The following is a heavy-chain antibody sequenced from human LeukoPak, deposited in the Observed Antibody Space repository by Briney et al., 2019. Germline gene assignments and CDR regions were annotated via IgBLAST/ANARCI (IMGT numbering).Heavy chain of an antibody. CDR2: INPSGGST. V-gene: IGHV1-46*01. Sequence: ASVKVSCKASGYTFTSYYMHWVRQAPGQGLEWMGIINPSGGSTGYAQKFQGRVTMTRDMSTSTVYMELSSLRSEDTAVYYCARAPKYSSGWYDDAFDIWGQGTMVTVSS. J-gene: IGHJ3*02. D-gene: IGHD6-19*01. CDR3: ARAPKYSSGWYDDAFDI. CDR1: GYTFTSYY.